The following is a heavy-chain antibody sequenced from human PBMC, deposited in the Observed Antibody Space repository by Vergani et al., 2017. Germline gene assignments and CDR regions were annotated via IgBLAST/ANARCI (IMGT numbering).Heavy chain of an antibody. V-gene: IGHV4-34*01. CDR3: AGGRSITIFGVVTGDAFDI. CDR2: INHSGST. D-gene: IGHD3-3*01. J-gene: IGHJ3*02. CDR1: GGSFSGYY. Sequence: QVQLQQWGAGLLKPSETLSLTCAVYGGSFSGYYWSWIRQPPGKGLEWIGEINHSGSTNYNPSLKSRVTISVDTSKNQFSLKLSSVTAADTAVYYCAGGRSITIFGVVTGDAFDIWGQGTMVTVSS.